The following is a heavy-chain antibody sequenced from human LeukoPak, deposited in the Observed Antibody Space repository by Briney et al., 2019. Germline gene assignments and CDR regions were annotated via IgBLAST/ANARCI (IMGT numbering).Heavy chain of an antibody. Sequence: GGSLRPSCAASGFTFSSYSMNWVRQAPGKGLEWVSSISSSSSYIYYADSVKGRFTISRDNAKNSVHLQMNSLRAEDTAVYYCATRYCSIAACRASSYKCMDDWGKGTTVTVSS. V-gene: IGHV3-21*06. CDR1: GFTFSSYS. CDR2: ISSSSSYI. J-gene: IGHJ6*04. CDR3: ATRYCSIAACRASSYKCMDD. D-gene: IGHD2-2*01.